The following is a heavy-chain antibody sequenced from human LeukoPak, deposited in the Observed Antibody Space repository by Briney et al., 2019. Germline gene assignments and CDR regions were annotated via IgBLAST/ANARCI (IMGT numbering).Heavy chain of an antibody. Sequence: SGTLSLTCTVSGGSISSYYWSWIRQPPGKGLEWIGYIYYSGSTNYNPSLKSRVTISVDTSKNQFSLKLSSVTAADTAVYYCASFGLEAPDSSGSYYGMDVWGQGTTVTVSS. D-gene: IGHD3-22*01. V-gene: IGHV4-59*01. CDR1: GGSISSYY. J-gene: IGHJ6*02. CDR2: IYYSGST. CDR3: ASFGLEAPDSSGSYYGMDV.